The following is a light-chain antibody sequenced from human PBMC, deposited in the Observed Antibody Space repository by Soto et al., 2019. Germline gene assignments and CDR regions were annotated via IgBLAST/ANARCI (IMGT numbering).Light chain of an antibody. CDR1: QSVSSN. CDR2: GAS. J-gene: IGKJ5*01. CDR3: QQYNNWPQRIT. V-gene: IGKV3-15*01. Sequence: ITRPTTPLFVFPGGTATLSLTALQSVSSNLAWYQQKPGQAPRLLIYGASTRATGIPDRFSGSGSGTEFTLTISSLQAEDFAVYYYQQYNNWPQRITFGEGSRLEIK.